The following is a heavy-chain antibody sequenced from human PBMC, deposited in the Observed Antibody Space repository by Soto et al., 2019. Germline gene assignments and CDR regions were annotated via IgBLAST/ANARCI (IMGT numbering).Heavy chain of an antibody. CDR3: ARVPAAGIYYFDY. CDR2: IYYIGST. Sequence: PSETLSLTCTVSGGSISSSSYYWGWIRQPPGKGLEWVGSIYYIGSTSYNPSLKSRVTVSVDTSKNQFSLKLSSVTAADTAVYYCARVPAAGIYYFDYWGQGTLVTVLL. J-gene: IGHJ4*02. V-gene: IGHV4-39*01. CDR1: GGSISSSSYY. D-gene: IGHD6-13*01.